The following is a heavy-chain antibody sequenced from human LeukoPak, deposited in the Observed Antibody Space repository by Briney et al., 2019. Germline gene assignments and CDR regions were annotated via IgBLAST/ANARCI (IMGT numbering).Heavy chain of an antibody. CDR1: GFTFSNYA. CDR2: VTGSGGDT. CDR3: AKDRGSHSLWDY. V-gene: IGHV3-23*01. J-gene: IGHJ4*02. Sequence: GGSLRLSCAASGFTFSNYAMSWVRQTPGKGLECVSVVTGSGGDTYYTGSVNGRFTISRDNSKNTLYVEMNSLRAEDTAVYYCAKDRGSHSLWDYWGQGTLVTVSS. D-gene: IGHD1-26*01.